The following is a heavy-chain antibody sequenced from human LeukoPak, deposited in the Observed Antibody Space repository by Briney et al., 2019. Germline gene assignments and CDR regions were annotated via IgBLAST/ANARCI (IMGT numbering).Heavy chain of an antibody. D-gene: IGHD1-26*01. CDR2: INCRSSTI. V-gene: IGHV3-48*01. CDR3: AREVGTPQAFDI. CDR1: RFSFSNYG. Sequence: PGGSLRLSCAASRFSFSNYGVNWVRQAPGKGLEWVSYINCRSSTIYYADSVRGRFTSSRDNAKNSLYLQMNSLKAEDTAIYYCAREVGTPQAFDIWGQGTMVTVSS. J-gene: IGHJ3*02.